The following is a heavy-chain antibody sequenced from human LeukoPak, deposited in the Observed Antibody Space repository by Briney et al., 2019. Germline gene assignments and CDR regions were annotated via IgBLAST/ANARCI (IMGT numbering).Heavy chain of an antibody. Sequence: SQTLSLTCGVSGGPNSRADFYWRWIRQHPGKGLEWIGFIYYSGSAYYRPSLKSRVSVSVVTSKNQFSLTLNSVTAADTAVYYCARGSDYFDYWGQGTLVTVSS. CDR2: IYYSGSA. CDR1: GGPNSRADFY. CDR3: ARGSDYFDY. J-gene: IGHJ4*02. V-gene: IGHV4-31*11.